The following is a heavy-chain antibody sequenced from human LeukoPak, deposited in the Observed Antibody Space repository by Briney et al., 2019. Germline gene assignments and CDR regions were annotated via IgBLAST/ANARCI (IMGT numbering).Heavy chain of an antibody. J-gene: IGHJ5*02. CDR3: AKGLTVPAARVGWFDP. Sequence: PGGSPRLSCAASGFTFSSYAMSWVRQAPGKGLEWVSAISGSGGSTYYADSVKGRFTISRDNSKNTLYLQMNSLRAEDTAVYYCAKGLTVPAARVGWFDPWGQGTLVTVSS. CDR1: GFTFSSYA. CDR2: ISGSGGST. D-gene: IGHD2-2*01. V-gene: IGHV3-23*01.